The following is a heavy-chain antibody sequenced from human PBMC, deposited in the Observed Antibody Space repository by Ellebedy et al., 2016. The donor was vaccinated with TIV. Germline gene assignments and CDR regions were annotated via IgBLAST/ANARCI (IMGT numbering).Heavy chain of an antibody. CDR1: GFTFSAYS. D-gene: IGHD4-17*01. CDR3: ARDASVYGDSVYGYFDL. V-gene: IGHV3-48*04. CDR2: ISTGSSTI. J-gene: IGHJ2*01. Sequence: PGGSLRLSCAVSGFTFSAYSMNWVRQAPGKGLEWVSYISTGSSTIYYADSVTGRFTISRDNAKNSLYLQMNSLRAEDTAVYYCARDASVYGDSVYGYFDLWGRGTLVGVSS.